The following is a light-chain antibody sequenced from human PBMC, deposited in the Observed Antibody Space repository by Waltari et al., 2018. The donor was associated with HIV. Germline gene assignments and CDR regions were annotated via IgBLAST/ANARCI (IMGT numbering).Light chain of an antibody. CDR3: SSYAGSNNVV. V-gene: IGLV2-8*01. CDR1: SSDVGDYDF. J-gene: IGLJ2*01. Sequence: QSALTQPPSASGSPGQSVTISCSGTSSDVGDYDFVSWYQQHPGKAPKLILYEVNKRPSGVPDRFSGSKPGHTASLTVSGLQADDEADYYCSSYAGSNNVVFGGGTKLTVL. CDR2: EVN.